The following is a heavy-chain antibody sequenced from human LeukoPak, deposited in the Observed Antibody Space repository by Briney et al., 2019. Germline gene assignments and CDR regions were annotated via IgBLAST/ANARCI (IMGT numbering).Heavy chain of an antibody. CDR3: ARGGSAIAAAPDY. CDR2: ISSSSSYI. CDR1: GFTFSSYS. Sequence: GGSLRLSCAASGFTFSSYSMNWVRQALGKGLEWVSSISSSSSYIYYADSVKGRFTISRDNAKNSLYLQMNSLRAEDTAVYYCARGGSAIAAAPDYRGQGTLVTVSS. D-gene: IGHD6-13*01. J-gene: IGHJ4*02. V-gene: IGHV3-21*01.